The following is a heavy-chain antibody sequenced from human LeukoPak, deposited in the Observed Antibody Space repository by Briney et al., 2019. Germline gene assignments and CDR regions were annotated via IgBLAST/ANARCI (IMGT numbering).Heavy chain of an antibody. V-gene: IGHV4-4*02. CDR3: ARPRKGAYYYYMDV. CDR2: IYHSGST. CDR1: GGSISSSNW. Sequence: SETLSLTCAVSGGSISSSNWWSWVRQPPGKGLEWIGEIYHSGSTNYNPSLKSRVTISVDKSKNQFSLKLSSVTAADTAVYYCARPRKGAYYYYMDVWGKGTTVTVSS. J-gene: IGHJ6*03.